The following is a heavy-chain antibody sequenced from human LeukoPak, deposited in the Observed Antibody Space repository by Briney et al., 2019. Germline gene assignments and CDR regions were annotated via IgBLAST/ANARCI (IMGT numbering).Heavy chain of an antibody. Sequence: SETLSLTCNVSGGSISSYYWSWIRQPPGKGLEWIGYIYYSGSTNYNPSLKSRVTISVDTSKNQFSLKLSSVTAADTAVYYCARDSGWENWFDPWGQGTLVTVSS. CDR1: GGSISSYY. J-gene: IGHJ5*02. V-gene: IGHV4-59*01. D-gene: IGHD1-26*01. CDR2: IYYSGST. CDR3: ARDSGWENWFDP.